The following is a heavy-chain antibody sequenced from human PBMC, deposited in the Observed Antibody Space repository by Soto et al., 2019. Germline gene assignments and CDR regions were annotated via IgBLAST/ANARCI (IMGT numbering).Heavy chain of an antibody. J-gene: IGHJ4*02. Sequence: EVRLVESGGALVQPGGSLRLSCAASGVTLGAYWMNWIRQAPGKGLEWVANIGQDGSETNYVDSAKGRFTISRDNARNSLYLQMSDLRVEDTALYFCAGGLVWESEIWGPGTHVTVSS. CDR1: GVTLGAYW. D-gene: IGHD1-26*01. V-gene: IGHV3-7*05. CDR3: AGGLVWESEI. CDR2: IGQDGSET.